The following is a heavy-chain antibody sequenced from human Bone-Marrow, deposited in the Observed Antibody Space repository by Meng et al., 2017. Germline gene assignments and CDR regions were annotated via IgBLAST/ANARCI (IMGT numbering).Heavy chain of an antibody. CDR2: INPNTGGT. Sequence: ASVKVFCKASGFTFTDYFIHWVRQAPGQGLEWMGWINPNTGGTDYAQKFQGRVTMTRDTSISAAYMELSGLRSDDTAVFYCARVGAFGDFGFDYWGQGTLVTVSS. V-gene: IGHV1-2*02. CDR1: GFTFTDYF. D-gene: IGHD3-10*01. CDR3: ARVGAFGDFGFDY. J-gene: IGHJ4*02.